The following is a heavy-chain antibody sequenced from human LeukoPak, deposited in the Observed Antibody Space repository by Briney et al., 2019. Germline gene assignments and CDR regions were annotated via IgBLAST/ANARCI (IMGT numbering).Heavy chain of an antibody. CDR2: ISGSGDTI. CDR3: ARPTDSSVDY. J-gene: IGHJ4*02. V-gene: IGHV3-48*02. D-gene: IGHD5-18*01. Sequence: PGGSLRLSCAASGFTFSSYSMSWIRQAPGKGLEWITYISGSGDTIYHADSVKGRFTMSRDNAKNSVYLQMKSLRDEDTAVYYCARPTDSSVDYWGQGTLVTVSS. CDR1: GFTFSSYS.